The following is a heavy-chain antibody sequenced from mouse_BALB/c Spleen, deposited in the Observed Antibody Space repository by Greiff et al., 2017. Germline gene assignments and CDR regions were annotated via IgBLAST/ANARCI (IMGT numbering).Heavy chain of an antibody. D-gene: IGHD2-4*01. Sequence: EVQLQQSGPELVKPGASVKMSCKASGYTFTSYVMHWVKQKPGQGLEWIGYINPYNDGTKYNEKFKGKATLTSDKSSSTAYMELSSLTSEDSAVYYCARPSSTMIGYYFDYWGQGTTLTVSS. CDR2: INPYNDGT. CDR1: GYTFTSYV. J-gene: IGHJ2*01. V-gene: IGHV1-14*01. CDR3: ARPSSTMIGYYFDY.